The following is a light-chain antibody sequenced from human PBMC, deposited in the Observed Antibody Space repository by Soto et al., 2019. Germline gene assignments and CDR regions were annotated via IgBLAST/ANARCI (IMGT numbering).Light chain of an antibody. J-gene: IGKJ1*01. CDR2: KAS. CDR3: QHYNSYSEA. V-gene: IGKV1-5*03. Sequence: EIKVSQSPATLSASVGDTVTVTCRASQSVSGWLAWYQQKPGEAPKLLIYKASTLKSGVPSRFSGSGSGTEFTLTISSLQPDDFATYYCQHYNSYSEAFGQGTKVDIK. CDR1: QSVSGW.